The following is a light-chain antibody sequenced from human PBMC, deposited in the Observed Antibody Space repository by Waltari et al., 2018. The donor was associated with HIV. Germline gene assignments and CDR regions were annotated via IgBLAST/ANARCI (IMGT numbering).Light chain of an antibody. J-gene: IGKJ2*01. CDR1: QSVSSSY. CDR2: GAS. V-gene: IGKV3-20*01. Sequence: EIVLTQAPGTMSLSAGERATSARRASQSVSSSYLAWYQQKPGQAPRLLIYGASSRATGIPDRFSGSGSGTDFTLTISRLEPEDFAVYYCQQYGSSPQTFGQGTKLEIK. CDR3: QQYGSSPQT.